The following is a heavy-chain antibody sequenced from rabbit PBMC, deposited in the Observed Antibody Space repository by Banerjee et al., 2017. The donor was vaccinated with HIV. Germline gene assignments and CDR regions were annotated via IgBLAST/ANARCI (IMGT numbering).Heavy chain of an antibody. CDR2: FRTGSTGST. D-gene: IGHD6-1*01. CDR3: ARAGDYDYTYGYAGYPM. CDR1: GFSFSSSYA. V-gene: IGHV1S45*01. J-gene: IGHJ4*01. Sequence: QEQLVESGGGLVQPEGSLTLTCTASGFSFSSSYAACWVRQAPGKGLELVAYFRTGSTGSTYYASWAKGRFTISKTSSTTVTLQMTSLTAADTATYFCARAGDYDYTYGYAGYPMWGPGTLVTVS.